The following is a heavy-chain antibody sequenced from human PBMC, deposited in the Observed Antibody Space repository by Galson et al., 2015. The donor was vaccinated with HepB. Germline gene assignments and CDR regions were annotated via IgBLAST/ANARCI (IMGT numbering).Heavy chain of an antibody. CDR3: VREGGRLITPFDT. CDR2: ISSSSNAI. CDR1: GFTFSLYK. V-gene: IGHV3-48*01. D-gene: IGHD2-15*01. J-gene: IGHJ4*02. Sequence: SLRLSCAASGFTFSLYKMNWVRQAPGKGLEWVSYISSSSNAIYYADSVKGRFTISRDNAKNSLHLQMNSLRAEDTAVYYCVREGGRLITPFDTGGQGTRGTVSS.